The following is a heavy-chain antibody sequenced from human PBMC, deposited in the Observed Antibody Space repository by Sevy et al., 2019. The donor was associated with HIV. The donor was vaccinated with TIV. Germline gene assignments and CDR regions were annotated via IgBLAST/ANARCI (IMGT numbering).Heavy chain of an antibody. CDR3: AKLLSCWDYFDN. CDR2: MSGSGYNT. D-gene: IGHD6-19*01. CDR1: GFTFSSYA. Sequence: GGSLRLSCAASGFTFSSYAMSWVRQAPGKGLEWVSSMSGSGYNTDYEDSVRGRFTVSRDKAKSTLYLQMNSLRAEDTALYYCAKLLSCWDYFDNWGQGTLVTVSS. V-gene: IGHV3-23*01. J-gene: IGHJ4*02.